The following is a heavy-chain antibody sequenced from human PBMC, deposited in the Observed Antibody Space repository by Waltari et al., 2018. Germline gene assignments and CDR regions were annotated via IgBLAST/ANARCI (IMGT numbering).Heavy chain of an antibody. V-gene: IGHV4-34*01. J-gene: IGHJ6*02. CDR3: ARGGRDGYNWRYYYYYGMDV. D-gene: IGHD5-12*01. CDR2: INHSGST. CDR1: GGSFSGYY. Sequence: QVQLQQWGAGLLKPSETLSLTCAVYGGSFSGYYWRWIRQPPGKGLEWIGEINHSGSTNYNPSLKSRVTISVDTSKNQFSLKLSSVTAADTAVYYCARGGRDGYNWRYYYYYGMDVWGQGTTVTVSS.